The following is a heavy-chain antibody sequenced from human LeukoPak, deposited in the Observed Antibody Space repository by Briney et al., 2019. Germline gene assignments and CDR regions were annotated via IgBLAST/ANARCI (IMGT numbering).Heavy chain of an antibody. CDR3: VKDSSSGSYFDY. J-gene: IGHJ4*02. CDR2: ISSNGGST. V-gene: IGHV3-64D*06. Sequence: GGSLRLSCSASGFIFSRYAMHWGRQAPGKGLEYVSAISSNGGSTYYADSVKGRFTISRDNSRNTLHLQMSSLRVEDTAVYYCVKDSSSGSYFDYWGQGTLVTVSS. D-gene: IGHD3-10*01. CDR1: GFIFSRYA.